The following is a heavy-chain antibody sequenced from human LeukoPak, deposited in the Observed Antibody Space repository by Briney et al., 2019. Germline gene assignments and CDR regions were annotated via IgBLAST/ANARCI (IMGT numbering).Heavy chain of an antibody. CDR1: GFTFSDYW. Sequence: GGSLRLSCAASGFTFSDYWMNWVRQAPGKGLEWVANIRRDGSQKYYVDSVKDRFTISRDNAKNSLYLQMNSLRAEDTAVYYCARGWGRYHYDSLEYWGQGTLVTVSS. D-gene: IGHD3-16*02. J-gene: IGHJ4*02. CDR2: IRRDGSQK. V-gene: IGHV3-7*01. CDR3: ARGWGRYHYDSLEY.